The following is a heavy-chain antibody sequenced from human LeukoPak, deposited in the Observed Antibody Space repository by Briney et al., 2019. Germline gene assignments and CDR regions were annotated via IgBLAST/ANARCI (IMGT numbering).Heavy chain of an antibody. V-gene: IGHV4-59*01. Sequence: SETLSLTCTVSGGSISSDYWSWIRQPPGKGLEWIGYIYYSGSTNYNPSLKSRVTISVDTSKIQFSLKLSSVTAADTAVYYCARENLGYCSSTSCFGFDYWGQGTLVTVSS. D-gene: IGHD2-2*01. CDR1: GGSISSDY. CDR2: IYYSGST. J-gene: IGHJ4*02. CDR3: ARENLGYCSSTSCFGFDY.